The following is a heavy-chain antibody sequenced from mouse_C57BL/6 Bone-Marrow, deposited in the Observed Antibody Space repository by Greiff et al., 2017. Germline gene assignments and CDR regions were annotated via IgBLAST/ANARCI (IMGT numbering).Heavy chain of an antibody. CDR2: ISSAGSYT. CDR3: GRHNYGSSYPFAD. V-gene: IGHV5-6*01. D-gene: IGHD1-1*01. J-gene: IGHJ3*01. Sequence: EVKLLESGGDLVKPGASLKLSCAASGFTFSSYGMSWVRQTPDQRLEWVATISSAGSYTNYPARVKGRFTISRDNAKNTLYLQMSSLTSEDTAIYYCGRHNYGSSYPFADWGKGTLVTVSA. CDR1: GFTFSSYG.